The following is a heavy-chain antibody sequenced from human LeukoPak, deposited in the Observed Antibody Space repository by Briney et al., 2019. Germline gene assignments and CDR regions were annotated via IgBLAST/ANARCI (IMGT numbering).Heavy chain of an antibody. V-gene: IGHV1-18*01. CDR3: ARKIGFELDY. CDR1: GHTFSSYG. CDR2: ISPYNGNT. Sequence: ASVKVACKASGHTFSSYGITWVRQAPGQGLEWMGWISPYNGNTNYAQNLQGRVTMTTDTSTSTAYMELRSLRSDDTAVYYCARKIGFELDYWGQGTLVTVSS. J-gene: IGHJ4*02.